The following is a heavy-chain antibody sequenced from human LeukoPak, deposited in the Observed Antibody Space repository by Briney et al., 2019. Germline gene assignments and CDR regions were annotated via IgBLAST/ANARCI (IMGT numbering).Heavy chain of an antibody. J-gene: IGHJ4*02. CDR1: GFTFSNFA. Sequence: AGGSLRLSCAASGFTFSNFAMSWVRQAPGKGLEWVSVIGGSGDTTYYADSVKGRFTISRDNSKNTLYLQMSSLRAEDTAVYYCAKTDSNYAPVDYWGQGTLVTVSS. D-gene: IGHD4-11*01. V-gene: IGHV3-23*01. CDR3: AKTDSNYAPVDY. CDR2: IGGSGDTT.